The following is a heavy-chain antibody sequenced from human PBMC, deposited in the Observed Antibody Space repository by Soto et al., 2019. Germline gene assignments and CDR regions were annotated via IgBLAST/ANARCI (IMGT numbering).Heavy chain of an antibody. Sequence: AASVKVSCKGAGYTFSNYYMHWVRQAPGQGLEWMGIINPSGDSTSYAQEFQGRVTMTRETSTSTLYMELSRLRSEDTAVYYCARATRSGSPHFDHWGQGTLVTVSS. V-gene: IGHV1-46*01. CDR3: ARATRSGSPHFDH. CDR2: INPSGDST. J-gene: IGHJ4*02. CDR1: GYTFSNYY. D-gene: IGHD5-12*01.